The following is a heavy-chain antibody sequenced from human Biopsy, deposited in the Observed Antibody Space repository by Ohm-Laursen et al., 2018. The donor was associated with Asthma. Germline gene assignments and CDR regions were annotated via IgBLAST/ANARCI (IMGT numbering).Heavy chain of an antibody. CDR2: INPVFGTT. CDR1: GGTFNTYV. CDR3: ARKAGSCISRTCYSLDF. J-gene: IGHJ4*02. D-gene: IGHD2-2*01. V-gene: IGHV1-69*13. Sequence: SVKVSCKSLGGTFNTYVIGWVRQAPGQGLEWNGGINPVFGTTTYPQKFQDRVTITADDSTSTVYMELSSLRSEDPAVYYCARKAGSCISRTCYSLDFWGQGTLVTVSS.